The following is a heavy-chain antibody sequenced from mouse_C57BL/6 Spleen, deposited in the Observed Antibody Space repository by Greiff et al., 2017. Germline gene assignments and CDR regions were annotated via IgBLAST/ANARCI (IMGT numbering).Heavy chain of an antibody. J-gene: IGHJ4*01. CDR3: AKDYYGSSYGGYYAMYY. CDR2: IRNKANGYTT. CDR1: GFTFTDYY. V-gene: IGHV7-3*03. Sequence: EVHLVESGGGLVQPGGSLSLSCAASGFTFTDYYMSWVRQPPGKALEWLGFIRNKANGYTTEYSTSVKGRFTISRDNSQSILYLQMNALRAEDSATYYCAKDYYGSSYGGYYAMYYWGQGTSVTVSS. D-gene: IGHD1-1*01.